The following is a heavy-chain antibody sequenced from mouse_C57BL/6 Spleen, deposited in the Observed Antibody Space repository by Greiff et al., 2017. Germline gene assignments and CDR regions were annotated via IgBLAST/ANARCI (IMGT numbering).Heavy chain of an antibody. CDR2: INPGSGGT. CDR3: ARWGYIYSNYDDAMDY. D-gene: IGHD2-5*01. Sequence: VKLMESGAELVRPGTSVKVSCKASGYAFTNYLIEWVKQRPGQGLEWIGVINPGSGGTNYNEKFKGKATLTADKSSSTAYMQLSSLTSEDSAVYFCARWGYIYSNYDDAMDYWGQGTSVTVSS. J-gene: IGHJ4*01. CDR1: GYAFTNYL. V-gene: IGHV1-54*01.